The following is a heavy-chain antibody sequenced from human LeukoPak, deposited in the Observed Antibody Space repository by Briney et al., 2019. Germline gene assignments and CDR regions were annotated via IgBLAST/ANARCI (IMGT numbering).Heavy chain of an antibody. CDR1: GFTFDDYA. CDR3: AKDSGGYSGYDLPGIDY. J-gene: IGHJ4*02. D-gene: IGHD5-12*01. V-gene: IGHV3-43*02. CDR2: ISGDGGST. Sequence: GGSLRLSCAASGFTFDDYAMPWVRQAPGKGLEWVSLISGDGGSTYYADSVKGRFTISRDNSKNSLYLQMNSLRTEDTALYYCAKDSGGYSGYDLPGIDYWGQGTLVTVSS.